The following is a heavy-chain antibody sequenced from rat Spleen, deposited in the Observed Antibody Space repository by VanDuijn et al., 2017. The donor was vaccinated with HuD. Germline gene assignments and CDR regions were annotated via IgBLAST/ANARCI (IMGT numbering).Heavy chain of an antibody. J-gene: IGHJ4*01. D-gene: IGHD4-3*01. Sequence: EVQLVESGGGLVQPGRSLKLSCAASGFTFNNYWMTWIRQAPGKGLEWVASITNASGRTYYPDSVKGRFTISRDTAQNTLYLQMNSLRSEDTATYYCARHDSGYGVMDAWGQGASVTVSS. CDR3: ARHDSGYGVMDA. V-gene: IGHV5-31*01. CDR1: GFTFNNYW. CDR2: ITNASGRT.